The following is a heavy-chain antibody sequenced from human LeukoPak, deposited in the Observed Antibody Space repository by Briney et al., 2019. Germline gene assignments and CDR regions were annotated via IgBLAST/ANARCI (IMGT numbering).Heavy chain of an antibody. CDR2: ISGGSNYI. J-gene: IGHJ1*01. V-gene: IGHV3-21*01. CDR3: ARDFGDSSEYFQH. Sequence: GGSLRRSCTASGFIFSTYSMNWVRQSPGKGLEWVSSISGGSNYIYYADSVKGRFTISRDNAKNSLFLQMNSLRAEDTAVYYCARDFGDSSEYFQHWGQGTLVTVSS. D-gene: IGHD6-13*01. CDR1: GFIFSTYS.